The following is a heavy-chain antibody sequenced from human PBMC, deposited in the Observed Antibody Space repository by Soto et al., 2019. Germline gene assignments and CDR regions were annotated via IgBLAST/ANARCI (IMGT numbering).Heavy chain of an antibody. Sequence: SETLSLTCTVSRSSVSSGSYYWSWFRQPPGKGLEWIGYIYYSGSTNYYPSLKSRVTISVDTSKNQFSLELSFVTAADTAVYYCTRAPITIFGVVTDSPGYFDYWGQGIVVTVSS. CDR1: RSSVSSGSYY. D-gene: IGHD3-3*01. V-gene: IGHV4-61*01. CDR2: IYYSGST. CDR3: TRAPITIFGVVTDSPGYFDY. J-gene: IGHJ4*02.